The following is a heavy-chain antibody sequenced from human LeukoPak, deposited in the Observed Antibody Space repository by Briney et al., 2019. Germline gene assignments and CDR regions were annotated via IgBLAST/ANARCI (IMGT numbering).Heavy chain of an antibody. CDR1: GFTFSSYA. D-gene: IGHD1-26*01. Sequence: PGGSLRLSCAASGFTFSSYAMSWVRQAPGKGLEWVSAISGSGGSTYYADSVKGRFTISRDNSKNTLYLQMNSLRAEDTAVYYCAKSLIVGATTSYYFDYWGQGTLVTVSS. V-gene: IGHV3-23*01. CDR2: ISGSGGST. CDR3: AKSLIVGATTSYYFDY. J-gene: IGHJ4*02.